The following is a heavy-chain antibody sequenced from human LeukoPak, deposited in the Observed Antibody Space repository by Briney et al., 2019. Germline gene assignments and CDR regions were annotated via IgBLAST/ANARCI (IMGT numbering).Heavy chain of an antibody. Sequence: GGSLRLSCAASGFTFSSYSMNWVRQAPGKGLEWVSYISSSSSTIYYADSVKGRFTITRDNVKNSLYLQMNSLRDEDTAVYYCARDVRELGYCSSTSCPIEAFDIWGQGTMVTVSS. J-gene: IGHJ3*02. CDR2: ISSSSSTI. CDR1: GFTFSSYS. D-gene: IGHD2-2*01. V-gene: IGHV3-48*02. CDR3: ARDVRELGYCSSTSCPIEAFDI.